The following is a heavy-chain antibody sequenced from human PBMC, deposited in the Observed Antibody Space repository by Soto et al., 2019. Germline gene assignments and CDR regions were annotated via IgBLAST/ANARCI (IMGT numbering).Heavy chain of an antibody. Sequence: ASVTVSCQAAGYTFTSYAMHWVRQAPGQRLEWMGWINAGNGNTKYSQKFQGRVTITRDTSASTAYMELSSLRSEDTAVYYCARGGSSWYRWFDPWGQGTLVTVSS. V-gene: IGHV1-3*01. D-gene: IGHD6-13*01. J-gene: IGHJ5*02. CDR2: INAGNGNT. CDR3: ARGGSSWYRWFDP. CDR1: GYTFTSYA.